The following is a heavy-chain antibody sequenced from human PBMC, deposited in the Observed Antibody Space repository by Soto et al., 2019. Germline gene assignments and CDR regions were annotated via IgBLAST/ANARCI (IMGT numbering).Heavy chain of an antibody. CDR1: GYTFTSYG. CDR2: ISAYNGNT. V-gene: IGHV1-18*01. Sequence: GASVKVSCKASGYTFTSYGISWVRQAPGQGLEWMGWISAYNGNTNYAQKLQGRVTMTTDTSTSTAYMELRSLRSDDTAVYYCARDRRGYDPRWFHPWGKGTLVTVSS. J-gene: IGHJ5*02. D-gene: IGHD3-22*01. CDR3: ARDRRGYDPRWFHP.